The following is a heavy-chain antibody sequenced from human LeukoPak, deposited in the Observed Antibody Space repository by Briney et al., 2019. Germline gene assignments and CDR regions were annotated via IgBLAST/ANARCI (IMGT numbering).Heavy chain of an antibody. Sequence: ASVKVSCKASGYTFTSYYIHWVRQAPGQGLEWMGIINPSSGSTSYAQKFQGRVTMTRDTSTSTVYMELSSLRSGDTAVHYCARGGYYSDSSTYCLHYWGQGTLVTVSS. CDR3: ARGGYYSDSSTYCLHY. J-gene: IGHJ4*02. D-gene: IGHD3-22*01. CDR1: GYTFTSYY. CDR2: INPSSGST. V-gene: IGHV1-46*01.